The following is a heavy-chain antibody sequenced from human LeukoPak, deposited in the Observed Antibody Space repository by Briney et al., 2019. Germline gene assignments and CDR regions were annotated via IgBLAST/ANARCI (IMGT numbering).Heavy chain of an antibody. CDR2: IWYDGSNK. CDR3: ARDRSWGSQCYFDC. D-gene: IGHD7-27*01. CDR1: GFKFSTYG. Sequence: PGGSLRLSCAASGFKFSTYGIHWVRQAPGKGLEWVGVIWYDGSNKIYAESVKGRFTISRDNSKNTLYLQMNSLRAEDTAVYYCARDRSWGSQCYFDCWGQGTLVTVSS. J-gene: IGHJ4*02. V-gene: IGHV3-33*01.